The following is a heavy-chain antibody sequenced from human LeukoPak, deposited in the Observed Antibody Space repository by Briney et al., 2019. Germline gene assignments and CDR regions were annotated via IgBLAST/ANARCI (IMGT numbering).Heavy chain of an antibody. CDR2: IDYSVST. V-gene: IGHV4-59*12. D-gene: IGHD3-16*02. CDR3: AAYYDYVWGSYRYTAHGDY. Sequence: SETLSLTCTVSGGSISTYYWSWIRQPPGKGLEWIGFIDYSVSTNYNPSLKSRVSISVDTSKNQFSLKLSSVTAADTAVYYCAAYYDYVWGSYRYTAHGDYWGQGTLVTVSS. CDR1: GGSISTYY. J-gene: IGHJ4*02.